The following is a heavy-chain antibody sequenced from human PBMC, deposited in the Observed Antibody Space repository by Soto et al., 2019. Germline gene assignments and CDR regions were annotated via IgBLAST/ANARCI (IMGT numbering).Heavy chain of an antibody. J-gene: IGHJ4*02. CDR1: GFIFSDYA. CDR3: AKARHSTSRYGVEADI. V-gene: IGHV3-30*09. Sequence: QVQLVESGGGVVQPGRSLRLSCAASGFIFSDYAMHWVRQAPGKGLEWVAVISYGGDNKYYADSVRGRFAISRDNLKNTLYLQMNSLNPEDTAVYHCAKARHSTSRYGVEADICGQVPMVTVSS. CDR2: ISYGGDNK. D-gene: IGHD6-13*01.